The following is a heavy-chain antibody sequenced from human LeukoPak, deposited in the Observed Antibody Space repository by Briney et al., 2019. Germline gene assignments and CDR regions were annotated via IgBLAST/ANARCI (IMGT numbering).Heavy chain of an antibody. J-gene: IGHJ4*02. CDR2: IGGGGAE. D-gene: IGHD1-26*01. Sequence: GGSLRLSCAASGFTITTYAVNWVRQAPGKGLEWVSGIGGGGAEYYADSVKGRFIISSDNSQNLVHLQMNSLTVEDTAVYYCARAQGALDYWGQGTLVTVSS. V-gene: IGHV3-23*01. CDR1: GFTITTYA. CDR3: ARAQGALDY.